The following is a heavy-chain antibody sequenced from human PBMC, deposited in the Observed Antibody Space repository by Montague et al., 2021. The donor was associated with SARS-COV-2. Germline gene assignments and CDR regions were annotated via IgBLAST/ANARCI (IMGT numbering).Heavy chain of an antibody. CDR3: ARGSGWMGNAFDI. CDR1: GGFISSYY. Sequence: SETLSLTCTVSGGFISSYYWSWIRQPPGKGLEWIGDIYYSGSTNXNPSLKSRVTISVDTSKNQFSLKLSSVTAADTAVYYCARGSGWMGNAFDIWGQGTMVTVSS. D-gene: IGHD6-19*01. V-gene: IGHV4-59*01. CDR2: IYYSGST. J-gene: IGHJ3*02.